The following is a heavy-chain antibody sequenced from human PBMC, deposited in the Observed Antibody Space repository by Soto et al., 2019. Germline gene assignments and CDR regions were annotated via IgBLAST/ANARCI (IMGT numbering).Heavy chain of an antibody. Sequence: GGSLRLSCAASGFSFSSSAMNWVRQAPGGELEWVSSINGRGDRTYYKPSVKGRFTISRDSSRDTLYLQMTSLRAEDSALYYCARSRDSNAWYSLDYWGQGTLVTVSS. CDR3: ARSRDSNAWYSLDY. CDR1: GFSFSSSA. J-gene: IGHJ4*02. CDR2: INGRGDRT. V-gene: IGHV3-23*01. D-gene: IGHD6-19*01.